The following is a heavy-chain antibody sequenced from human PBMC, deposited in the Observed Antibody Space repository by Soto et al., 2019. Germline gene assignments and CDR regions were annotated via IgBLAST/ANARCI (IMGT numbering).Heavy chain of an antibody. CDR3: TRRSELHCGMDV. J-gene: IGHJ6*02. CDR1: GFTFSDSG. V-gene: IGHV3-73*02. CDR2: IRSKANSYAT. D-gene: IGHD1-26*01. Sequence: EVQLVESGGGLVQPGGSLKLSCAASGFTFSDSGMHWVRQASGKGLEWVGRIRSKANSYATAYTASVKDRFTISRDDSKNTAYLQMNSLKTEDKAVYYCTRRSELHCGMDVWGQGTTVTVSS.